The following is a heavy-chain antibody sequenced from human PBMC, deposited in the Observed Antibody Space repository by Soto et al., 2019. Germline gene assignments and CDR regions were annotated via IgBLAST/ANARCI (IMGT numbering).Heavy chain of an antibody. CDR1: GYSFTSYW. CDR2: IYPGDSDT. V-gene: IGHV5-51*01. CDR3: ARRPGYCSGGSCAYYYYGMDV. D-gene: IGHD2-15*01. Sequence: PGESLKISCKGSGYSFTSYWIGWVRQMPGKGLEWMGIIYPGDSDTRYSPSFQGQVTISADKSISTAYLQWSSLKASDTAMYYCARRPGYCSGGSCAYYYYGMDVWGQGTTVTVSS. J-gene: IGHJ6*02.